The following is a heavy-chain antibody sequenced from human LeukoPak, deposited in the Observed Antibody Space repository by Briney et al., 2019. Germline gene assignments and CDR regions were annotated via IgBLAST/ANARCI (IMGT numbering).Heavy chain of an antibody. CDR3: ARGVRGVIIDY. CDR2: IRHDGSEK. V-gene: IGHV3-7*01. D-gene: IGHD3-10*02. J-gene: IGHJ4*02. CDR1: AFTFSRYW. Sequence: GGSLRLSCAASAFTFSRYWMSWVRQAPGKGLEWVANIRHDGSEKYYVDSVKGRFTISRDNAKNSLYLQMNSLRAEDTAVYYCARGVRGVIIDYWGQGTLVSVSS.